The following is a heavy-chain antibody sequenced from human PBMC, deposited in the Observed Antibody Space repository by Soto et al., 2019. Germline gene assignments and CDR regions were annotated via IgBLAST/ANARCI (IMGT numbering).Heavy chain of an antibody. CDR1: GGSISSYY. CDR3: ARVPRGNYGYTSFFDY. J-gene: IGHJ4*02. Sequence: SETLSLTCTVSGGSISSYYWSWIRQPPGKGLEWIGYIYYSGSTNYNPSLKSRVTISVDTSKNQFSLKLSSVTAADTAVYYCARVPRGNYGYTSFFDYWGQRTLVTVSS. V-gene: IGHV4-59*01. D-gene: IGHD3-16*01. CDR2: IYYSGST.